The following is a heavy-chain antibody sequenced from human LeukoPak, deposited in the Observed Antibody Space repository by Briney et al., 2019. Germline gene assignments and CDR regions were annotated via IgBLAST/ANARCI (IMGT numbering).Heavy chain of an antibody. CDR3: ARDLGGYYDSSGYYCY. Sequence: ASVKVSCKASGYTFTGYYMHWVRQAPGQGLEWMGIINPSGGSISYAQKFQGRVTMTRDMSTSTVYMELSSLRSEDTAVYYCARDLGGYYDSSGYYCYWGQGTLVTVSS. D-gene: IGHD3-22*01. CDR2: INPSGGSI. J-gene: IGHJ4*02. CDR1: GYTFTGYY. V-gene: IGHV1-46*01.